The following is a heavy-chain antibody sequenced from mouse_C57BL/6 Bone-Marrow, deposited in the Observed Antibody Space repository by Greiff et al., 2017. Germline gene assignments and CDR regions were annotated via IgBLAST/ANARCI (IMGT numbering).Heavy chain of an antibody. CDR3: ARLDYGSSYDAMDY. CDR1: GYTFTNYW. Sequence: QVQLQQSGAELVRPGTSVKMSCKASGYTFTNYWIGWAKQRPGHGLEWIGDIYPGGGYTNYNEKFKGKATLTADKSSSTAYMQFSSLTSEDSAIYYCARLDYGSSYDAMDYWGQGNSVTVSS. V-gene: IGHV1-63*01. D-gene: IGHD1-1*01. CDR2: IYPGGGYT. J-gene: IGHJ4*01.